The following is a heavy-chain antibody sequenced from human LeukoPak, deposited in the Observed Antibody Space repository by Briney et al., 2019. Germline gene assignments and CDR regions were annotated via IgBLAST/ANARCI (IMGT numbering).Heavy chain of an antibody. D-gene: IGHD3-22*01. CDR1: GFTFRMYA. CDR3: AKEGYYDSRGSYYVDGAFDI. Sequence: GGSLRLSCTASGFTFRMYAMSWVRQAPGKGLEWVSTISGDGGSTFYADSVRGRFTISRDNSKNTLYLQMNSLRAEDTAVYYCAKEGYYDSRGSYYVDGAFDIWGQGTMVTVSS. V-gene: IGHV3-23*01. CDR2: ISGDGGST. J-gene: IGHJ3*02.